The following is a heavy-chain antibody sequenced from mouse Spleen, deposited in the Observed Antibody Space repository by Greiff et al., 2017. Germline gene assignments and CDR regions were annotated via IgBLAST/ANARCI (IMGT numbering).Heavy chain of an antibody. CDR2: ISDGGSYT. D-gene: IGHD1-1*01. Sequence: EVQRVESGGGLVKPGGSLKLSCAASGFTFSSYAMSWVRQTPEKRLEWVATISDGGSYTYYPDNVKGRFTISRDNAKNNLYLQMSHLKSEDTAMYYCAREGITTVVADYWGQGTTLTVSS. V-gene: IGHV5-4*01. CDR3: AREGITTVVADY. CDR1: GFTFSSYA. J-gene: IGHJ2*01.